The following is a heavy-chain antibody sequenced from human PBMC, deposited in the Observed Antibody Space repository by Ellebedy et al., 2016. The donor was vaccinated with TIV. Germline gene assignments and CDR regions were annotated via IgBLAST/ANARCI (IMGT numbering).Heavy chain of an antibody. D-gene: IGHD6-13*01. Sequence: GESLKISCAASGFTFMDYYMTWIRQAPGKGLEWLSYISTTSSFTNYADSVKGRFTISRDNPKNSLYLQMSSLTAEDTAVYYCARVVGYSSSYNKEIKFFFDFWGQGTLVTVSS. CDR2: ISTTSSFT. CDR3: ARVVGYSSSYNKEIKFFFDF. V-gene: IGHV3-11*06. CDR1: GFTFMDYY. J-gene: IGHJ4*02.